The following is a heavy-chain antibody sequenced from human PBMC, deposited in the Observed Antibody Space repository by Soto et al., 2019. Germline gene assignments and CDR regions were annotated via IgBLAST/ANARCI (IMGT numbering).Heavy chain of an antibody. J-gene: IGHJ5*02. V-gene: IGHV4-39*01. CDR2: IYYSGST. Sequence: SETLSLTCTVSGGSISSNNYYWGWIRQPPGKGLEWIASIYYSGSTYYNPSLKSRVTISVDTSKNQFSLKLSSVTAADTAVYYCASPKIAFYNWFEPWGQGTLVTVSS. D-gene: IGHD3-3*02. CDR3: ASPKIAFYNWFEP. CDR1: GGSISSNNYY.